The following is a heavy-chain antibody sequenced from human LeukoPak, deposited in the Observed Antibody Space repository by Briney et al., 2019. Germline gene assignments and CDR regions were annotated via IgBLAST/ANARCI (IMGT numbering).Heavy chain of an antibody. V-gene: IGHV3-30-3*01. J-gene: IGHJ4*02. CDR1: GFTFSTYA. CDR3: ARTTTPHYYGSGSYALGY. Sequence: SGGSLRLSCAASGFTFSTYAMHWVRQGPGKGLEWVAVISYDGSNKYYADSVKGRFTISRDSSKNTLYLQMSSLSAEDTAVYYCARTTTPHYYGSGSYALGYWGQGTLVTVPS. CDR2: ISYDGSNK. D-gene: IGHD3-10*01.